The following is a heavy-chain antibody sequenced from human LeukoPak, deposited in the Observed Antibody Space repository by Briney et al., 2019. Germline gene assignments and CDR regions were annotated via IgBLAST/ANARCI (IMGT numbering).Heavy chain of an antibody. Sequence: GRSLRLSCAASGFTFSSYGMHWVRQAPGKGLEWVAVISYDGSNKYYADSVKGRFTISRDNSKNTLYLQMNSLSAEDTAVYYCAKDLIAAAGSYNWFDPWGQGTLVTVSS. CDR2: ISYDGSNK. V-gene: IGHV3-30*18. CDR1: GFTFSSYG. D-gene: IGHD6-13*01. CDR3: AKDLIAAAGSYNWFDP. J-gene: IGHJ5*02.